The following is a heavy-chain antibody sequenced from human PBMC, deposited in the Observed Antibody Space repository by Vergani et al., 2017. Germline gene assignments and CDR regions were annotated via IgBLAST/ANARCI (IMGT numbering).Heavy chain of an antibody. Sequence: QVRLQESGPGLVKPSETLSLTCSGSGGSMSGYYWSWIRQPPGKELEWIGYMYHSGSTNYNPSLETRVTISGDTSKNHFSLKLTSVTAADSAIYYCAGDTHSWQRADRWGQGLLVSVSS. CDR2: MYHSGST. CDR3: AGDTHSWQRADR. CDR1: GGSMSGYY. J-gene: IGHJ5*02. D-gene: IGHD6-13*01. V-gene: IGHV4-59*01.